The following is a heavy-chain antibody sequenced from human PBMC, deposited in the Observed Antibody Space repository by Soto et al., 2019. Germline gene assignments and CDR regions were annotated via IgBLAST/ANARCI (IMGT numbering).Heavy chain of an antibody. V-gene: IGHV3-23*01. D-gene: IGHD5-18*01. Sequence: PGGSLRLSCETSGFTFKHFAISWVRQAPGRGLEWVSGISGSGNSPYYADSVKGRFIITRDNSRNSLSLEMNSLRVEDTAIYHCVKSRQETAPGLFDPWGQGTPVTVSS. CDR2: ISGSGNSP. J-gene: IGHJ5*02. CDR3: VKSRQETAPGLFDP. CDR1: GFTFKHFA.